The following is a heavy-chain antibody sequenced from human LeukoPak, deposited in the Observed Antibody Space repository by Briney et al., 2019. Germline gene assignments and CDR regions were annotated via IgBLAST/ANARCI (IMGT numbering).Heavy chain of an antibody. CDR1: GSSFNSYW. CDR3: ARRWLKDSFGI. Sequence: PGESLKISCKGSGSSFNSYWIGWVRQMPGKGLEWMGIIYPGDSETRYSPSSQGQVTISADKSISTAYLQWSSLKASDTAMYYCARRWLKDSFGIRGQGTMVTVSS. J-gene: IGHJ3*02. V-gene: IGHV5-51*01. D-gene: IGHD5-12*01. CDR2: IYPGDSET.